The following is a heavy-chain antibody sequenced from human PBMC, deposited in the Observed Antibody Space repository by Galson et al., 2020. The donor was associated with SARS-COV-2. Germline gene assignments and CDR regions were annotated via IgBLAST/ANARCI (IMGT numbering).Heavy chain of an antibody. Sequence: SVKVSCKTSESTFSSFVITWLRQAPGQGFEWMGGINPTYGTKNHAQSFQYRVTITAYKSTNTVYMVLSRLTSEDTAMYFCAKGGSRCSSSDCHLYYYFYYGLDFWGQGTTVTVSS. D-gene: IGHD2-2*01. J-gene: IGHJ6*02. V-gene: IGHV1-69*06. CDR2: INPTYGTK. CDR1: ESTFSSFV. CDR3: AKGGSRCSSSDCHLYYYFYYGLDF.